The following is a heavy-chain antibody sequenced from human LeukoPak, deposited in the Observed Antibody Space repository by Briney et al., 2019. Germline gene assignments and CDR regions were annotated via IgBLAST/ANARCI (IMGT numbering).Heavy chain of an antibody. CDR3: ARWGAAALYYYMDV. V-gene: IGHV1-18*01. CDR1: GYTFTSYG. D-gene: IGHD6-13*01. CDR2: ISAYNGNT. Sequence: ASVKVSCKASGYTFTSYGISWVRQAPGQGLDWMGWISAYNGNTNYAQKLQGRVTMTTDTSTSTAYMELRSLRSDDTAVYYCARWGAAALYYYMDVWGKGTTVTVSS. J-gene: IGHJ6*03.